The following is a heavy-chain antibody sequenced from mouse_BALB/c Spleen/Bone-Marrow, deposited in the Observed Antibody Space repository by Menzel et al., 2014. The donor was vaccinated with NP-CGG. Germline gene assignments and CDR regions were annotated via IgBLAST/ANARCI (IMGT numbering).Heavy chain of an antibody. CDR3: ASGDY. CDR1: DYTFTSYY. V-gene: IGHV1S56*01. Sequence: LEESGPELVKPGASVRISCKASDYTFTSYYIYWVKQRPGQGLEWIGWIYPGNVNTKYNEKFKGKATLTADKSSSTAYLQLSSLTSEDSAVYFCASGDYWGQGTTLTVSS. J-gene: IGHJ2*01. CDR2: IYPGNVNT.